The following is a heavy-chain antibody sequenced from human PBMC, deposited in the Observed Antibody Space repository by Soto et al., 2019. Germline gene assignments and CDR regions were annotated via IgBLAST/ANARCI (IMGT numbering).Heavy chain of an antibody. V-gene: IGHV3-48*03. CDR3: AREDRYQGAFDF. D-gene: IGHD2-21*01. CDR1: GFIFSDYE. J-gene: IGHJ4*02. Sequence: GGSLRLSCAASGFIFSDYEINWVRQAPGKGLEWVSYISGSGLTRNYADSVKGRFTISRDNSKNSVYLQMNSLRVEDMAVYYCAREDRYQGAFDFWGRGALVTVSS. CDR2: ISGSGLTR.